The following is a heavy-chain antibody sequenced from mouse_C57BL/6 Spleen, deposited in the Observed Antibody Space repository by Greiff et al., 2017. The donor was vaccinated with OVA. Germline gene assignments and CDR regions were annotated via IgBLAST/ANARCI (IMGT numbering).Heavy chain of an antibody. Sequence: QVQLQQPGAELVRPGSSVKLSCKASGYTFTSYWMDWVKQRPAQGLEWIGNIYPSDSETHYNQKFKDKATLTVDKSSSTAYMQLSSLTSEDSAVYYCARITTVHFDYWGQGTTLTVSS. CDR2: IYPSDSET. J-gene: IGHJ2*01. D-gene: IGHD1-1*01. CDR1: GYTFTSYW. CDR3: ARITTVHFDY. V-gene: IGHV1-61*01.